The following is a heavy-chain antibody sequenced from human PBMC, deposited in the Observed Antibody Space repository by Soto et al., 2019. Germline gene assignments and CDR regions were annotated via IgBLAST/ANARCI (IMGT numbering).Heavy chain of an antibody. CDR3: ATSGAVAGDGEGYFDY. D-gene: IGHD6-19*01. CDR2: ISGSGGST. V-gene: IGHV3-23*01. J-gene: IGHJ4*02. Sequence: GGSLRLSCAASGFTFSSYAMSWVRQAPGKGLEWVSAISGSGGSTYYADSVKGRFTISRDNSKNTLYLQMNSLRAEDTAVYYCATSGAVAGDGEGYFDYWGQGTLVTVSS. CDR1: GFTFSSYA.